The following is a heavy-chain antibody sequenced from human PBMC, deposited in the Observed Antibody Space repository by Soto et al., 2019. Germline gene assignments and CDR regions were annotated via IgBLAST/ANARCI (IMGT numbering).Heavy chain of an antibody. J-gene: IGHJ4*02. CDR2: IKSKTDNYAT. V-gene: IGHV3-73*01. CDR3: INIYDSFGS. Sequence: EVQLVESGGGLVQPGGSLKVSCAASRFTFSGSVMHWVRQTPGKGLEWVGRIKSKTDNYATAYAASVRGRFTISRDDSRSTAWQQLNSLRTEDTAVYYCINIYDSFGSWGQGTLVTVSS. CDR1: RFTFSGSV. D-gene: IGHD3-3*01.